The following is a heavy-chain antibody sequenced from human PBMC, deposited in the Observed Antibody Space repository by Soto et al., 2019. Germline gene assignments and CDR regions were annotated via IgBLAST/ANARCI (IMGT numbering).Heavy chain of an antibody. CDR3: ASHGNYSSSFTWFDP. J-gene: IGHJ5*02. D-gene: IGHD6-13*01. CDR2: ISSSNTYI. CDR1: GFSFSIHS. V-gene: IGHV3-21*01. Sequence: GGSLRLSCAASGFSFSIHSMTWVRQAPGKGLEWVSSISSSNTYIYYAESVKGRFTISRDNAKNSLYLQMKSLRAEDTAVYYCASHGNYSSSFTWFDPWGQANLVTVSS.